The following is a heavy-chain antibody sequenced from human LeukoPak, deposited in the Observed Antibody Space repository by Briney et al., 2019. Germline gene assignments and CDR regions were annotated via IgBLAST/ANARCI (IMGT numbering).Heavy chain of an antibody. CDR3: ANVTEAYDFWSGYDY. D-gene: IGHD3-3*01. J-gene: IGHJ4*02. CDR2: ISWNSGSI. CDR1: GFTFDDYA. Sequence: GGPLRLSCAASGFTFDDYAMHWVRQAPGKGLEWVSGISWNSGSIGYADSVKGRFTISRDNAKNSLYLQMNSLRAEDTALYYCANVTEAYDFWSGYDYWGQGTLVTVSS. V-gene: IGHV3-9*01.